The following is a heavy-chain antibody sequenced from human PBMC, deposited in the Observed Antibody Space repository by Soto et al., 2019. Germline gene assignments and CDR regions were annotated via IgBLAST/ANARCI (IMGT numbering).Heavy chain of an antibody. V-gene: IGHV3-11*01. J-gene: IGHJ6*02. CDR3: AREGYCSSGSCALYSHDFFGMDV. CDR1: GFTFSGYY. Sequence: GGSLRLSCEASGFTFSGYYMTWIRQAPGKGLEWISYFSSSGYTIRYADSVEGRFTVSRDDAKKTLYLQMNSLRAEDTAVYYCAREGYCSSGSCALYSHDFFGMDVWGQGTTVTASS. D-gene: IGHD2-15*01. CDR2: FSSSGYTI.